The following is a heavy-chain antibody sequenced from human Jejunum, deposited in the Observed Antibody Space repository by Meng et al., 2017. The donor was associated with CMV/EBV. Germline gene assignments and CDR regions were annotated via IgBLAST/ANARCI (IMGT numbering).Heavy chain of an antibody. CDR1: GYTFTAGYY. Sequence: CQAAGYTFTAGYYLHWVRRAPGQGLEWMGWISPNSGDTNYAQKFQGRVTMTRDTSISTAYLELTRLKSDDTAVYFCARDSQRWYGDHWGQGTLVTVSS. V-gene: IGHV1-2*02. CDR3: ARDSQRWYGDH. J-gene: IGHJ5*02. D-gene: IGHD2-15*01. CDR2: ISPNSGDT.